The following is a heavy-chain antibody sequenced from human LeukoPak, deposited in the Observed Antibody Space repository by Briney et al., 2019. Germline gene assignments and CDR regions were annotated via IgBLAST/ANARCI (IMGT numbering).Heavy chain of an antibody. J-gene: IGHJ5*02. CDR2: IYTSGST. Sequence: SETLSLTCTVSGGSISSYYWSWIRQPVGKGLEWIGRIYTSGSTNYNPSLKSRVTISVDTSKNQFSPKLSSVTAADTAVYYCARLRCSSTSCYAKRRTQNWFDPWGQGTLVTVSS. CDR3: ARLRCSSTSCYAKRRTQNWFDP. D-gene: IGHD2-2*01. V-gene: IGHV4-4*07. CDR1: GGSISSYY.